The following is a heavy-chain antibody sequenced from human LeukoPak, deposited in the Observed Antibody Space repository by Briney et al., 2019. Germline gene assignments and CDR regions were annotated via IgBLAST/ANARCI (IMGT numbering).Heavy chain of an antibody. Sequence: SETLSLTCTVSGGSISSGGYYWSWIRQHPGKGLEWIGYIYYSGSTYYNPSLKSRVTISVDTSKNQFSLKLSSVTAADTAVYYCATLAGNYFDYWGQGTLVTVSS. D-gene: IGHD6-13*01. CDR1: GGSISSGGYY. CDR3: ATLAGNYFDY. CDR2: IYYSGST. V-gene: IGHV4-31*03. J-gene: IGHJ4*02.